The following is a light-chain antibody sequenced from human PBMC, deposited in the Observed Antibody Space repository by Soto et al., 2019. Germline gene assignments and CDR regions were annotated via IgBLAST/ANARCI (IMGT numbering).Light chain of an antibody. CDR3: ISYTDRQSDL. CDR1: SSDIGSYDH. CDR2: AVS. Sequence: QSALTQPASVSGSPGQSITISCSGTSSDIGSYDHVAGYQQFPGKSPKLIIYAVSDRPSGVSDRFSGSKSGISASLTISGLQTEDEADYYCISYTDRQSDLFGTWTKVTVL. V-gene: IGLV2-14*03. J-gene: IGLJ1*01.